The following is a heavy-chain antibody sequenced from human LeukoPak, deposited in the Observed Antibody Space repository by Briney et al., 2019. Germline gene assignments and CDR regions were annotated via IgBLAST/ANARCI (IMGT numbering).Heavy chain of an antibody. Sequence: GGSLRLSCAASGFTVSNNYMSWVRQAPGKGLEWVSVIYSGGSTYYADSVKGRLTISRDNSKNTVDLQMNSLRAEDTAVYFCATGLYGSGTGDYWGLGTLVTVSS. D-gene: IGHD3-10*01. CDR3: ATGLYGSGTGDY. V-gene: IGHV3-66*01. CDR2: IYSGGST. CDR1: GFTVSNNY. J-gene: IGHJ4*02.